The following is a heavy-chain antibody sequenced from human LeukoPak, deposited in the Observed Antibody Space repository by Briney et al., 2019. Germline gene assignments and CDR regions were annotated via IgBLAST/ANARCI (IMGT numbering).Heavy chain of an antibody. CDR3: TREFYRSGWNVDY. CDR2: ISGSGGST. J-gene: IGHJ4*02. V-gene: IGHV3-23*01. Sequence: QPGGSLRLSCAASGFSFGSYAMNWVRQAPGKGLEWVSIISGSGGSTYYADSVKGRFTISRDNSKNTLYLQMNSLRAEDTAVYYCTREFYRSGWNVDYWGQGTLVTVSS. CDR1: GFSFGSYA. D-gene: IGHD6-19*01.